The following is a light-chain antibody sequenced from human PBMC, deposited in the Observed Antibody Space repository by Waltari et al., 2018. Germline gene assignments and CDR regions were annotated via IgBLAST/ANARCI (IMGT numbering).Light chain of an antibody. V-gene: IGKV1-39*01. Sequence: DIQMTQSPSSLSASVGDRVTITCRASQSISSYLNWYQQKPGKAPKLLLYAASSLQSEVPSRFSGSGSGTDFTLTISSLQPEDFATYYCQQSYSTPDTFGQGTKLEIK. J-gene: IGKJ2*01. CDR2: AAS. CDR3: QQSYSTPDT. CDR1: QSISSY.